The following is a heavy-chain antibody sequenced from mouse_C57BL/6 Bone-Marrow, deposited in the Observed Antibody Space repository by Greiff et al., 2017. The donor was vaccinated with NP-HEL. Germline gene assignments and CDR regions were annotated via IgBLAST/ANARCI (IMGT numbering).Heavy chain of an antibody. Sequence: QVQLQQPGAELVKPGASVKLSCKASGYTFTSYWMQWVKQRPGQGLEWIGEIDPSDSYTNYNQKFKGKATLTVDTSSSTAYMQLSNLTSEDSAVYYCAIERPPSYFDYWGQGTTLTVSS. CDR3: AIERPPSYFDY. CDR1: GYTFTSYW. CDR2: IDPSDSYT. J-gene: IGHJ2*01. V-gene: IGHV1-50*01.